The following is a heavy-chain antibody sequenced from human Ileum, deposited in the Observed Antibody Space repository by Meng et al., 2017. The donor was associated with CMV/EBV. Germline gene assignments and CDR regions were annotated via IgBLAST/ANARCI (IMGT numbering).Heavy chain of an antibody. J-gene: IGHJ4*02. Sequence: QVQLVQYGSEFKNPGVLVKLSCKASGYTFSRYNINWVRQAPEKWIEWMGYINPKTGNPTYVQGFTGGFVSSLDTSVSTAYLQISSLKAEDTAVYYCATGSVAADGKGYWGQGTLVTVSS. V-gene: IGHV7-4-1*02. CDR3: ATGSVAADGKGY. D-gene: IGHD6-13*01. CDR2: INPKTGNP. CDR1: GYTFSRYN.